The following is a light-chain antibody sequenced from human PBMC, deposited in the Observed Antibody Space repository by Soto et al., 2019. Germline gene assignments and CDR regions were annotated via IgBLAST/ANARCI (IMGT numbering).Light chain of an antibody. J-gene: IGLJ2*01. Sequence: QSVLTQPASVSGSPGQSITISCTGTSSDVGSYNLVPWYQQHPGTAPKLMIYEGSKRPSGVSNRVSGSKSGNTASLTIAGLQAEDEADYYCGSYAGSSNVVFGGGTKLTVL. CDR2: EGS. V-gene: IGLV2-23*01. CDR3: GSYAGSSNVV. CDR1: SSDVGSYNL.